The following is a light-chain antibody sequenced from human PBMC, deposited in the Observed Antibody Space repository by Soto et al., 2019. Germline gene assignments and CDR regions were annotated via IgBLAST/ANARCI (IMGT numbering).Light chain of an antibody. CDR3: QQYSGYSRT. J-gene: IGKJ1*01. V-gene: IGKV1-5*03. CDR2: KAS. Sequence: DIQMTQSPSTLSASVGDRVTITCRASQSVTTWLAWYQQKPGKAPKLLISKASSLESGVPSRFSGSGSGTEFTLTISSLQPDDFATYYCQQYSGYSRTFGQGTKVEIK. CDR1: QSVTTW.